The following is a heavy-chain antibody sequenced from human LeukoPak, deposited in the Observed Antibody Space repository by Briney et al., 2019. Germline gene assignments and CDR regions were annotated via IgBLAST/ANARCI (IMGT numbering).Heavy chain of an antibody. CDR2: ISSSSSTI. CDR3: ARDLIWDTGMVN. J-gene: IGHJ4*02. CDR1: GFTFSSYS. V-gene: IGHV3-48*01. D-gene: IGHD5-18*01. Sequence: GGSLRLSCVASGFTFSSYSMNWVRQAPGKGLEWVSYISSSSSTIYYADSVKGRFTISRDNAKNSLYLQMNSLRAEDTAVYYCARDLIWDTGMVNWGQGTLVAASS.